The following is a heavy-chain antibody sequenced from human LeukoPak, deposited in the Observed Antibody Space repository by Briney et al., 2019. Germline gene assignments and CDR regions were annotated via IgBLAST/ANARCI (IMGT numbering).Heavy chain of an antibody. J-gene: IGHJ4*02. Sequence: ASVRVSCKVSGYTLTELSMDWVRQAPGRGLEWVGGFDPEDGETIYAQNFQGRVTMTEDTSTDTAYMELSRLRSGDTAVYYCARADYDSSGYYGYWGQGTLVTVSS. CDR2: FDPEDGET. CDR1: GYTLTELS. D-gene: IGHD3-22*01. V-gene: IGHV1-24*01. CDR3: ARADYDSSGYYGY.